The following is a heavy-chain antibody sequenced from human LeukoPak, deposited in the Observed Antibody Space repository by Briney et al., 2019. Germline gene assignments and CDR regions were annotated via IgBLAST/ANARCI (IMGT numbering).Heavy chain of an antibody. D-gene: IGHD3-10*01. CDR3: ARQVSGYGSGSFYFDY. Sequence: GGSLRLSCAASGFTFSEYSMNWVRQAPGKGLERVSFISTSSSHIYYGDSVKGRFTISRDNARNPVSLQMNSLRAEDTAVYYCARQVSGYGSGSFYFDYWGQGMLVTVSS. V-gene: IGHV3-21*01. CDR2: ISTSSSHI. CDR1: GFTFSEYS. J-gene: IGHJ4*02.